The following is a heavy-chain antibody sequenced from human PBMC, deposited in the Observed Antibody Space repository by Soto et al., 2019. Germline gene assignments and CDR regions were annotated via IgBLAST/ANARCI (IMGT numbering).Heavy chain of an antibody. V-gene: IGHV5-51*01. Sequence: GESLKISCKGSGYSFTSYWIGWVRQMPGKGLEWMGIIYPGDSDTRYSPSFQGQVTISAYKSISTAYLQWSSLKASDTAMYYCARGFGYSYGLLYFDYWGQGTLVTVSS. CDR3: ARGFGYSYGLLYFDY. D-gene: IGHD5-18*01. CDR1: GYSFTSYW. J-gene: IGHJ4*02. CDR2: IYPGDSDT.